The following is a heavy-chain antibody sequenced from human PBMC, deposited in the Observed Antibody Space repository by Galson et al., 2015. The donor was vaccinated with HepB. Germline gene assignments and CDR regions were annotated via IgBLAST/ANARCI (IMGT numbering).Heavy chain of an antibody. CDR3: ARVGFYSNSPQGVFDY. V-gene: IGHV1-69*10. D-gene: IGHD6-6*01. CDR2: IIPILGIA. CDR1: GGTFSSYA. Sequence: SVKLSCKASGGTFSSYAISWVRQAPGQGLEWMGGIIPILGIANYAQKFQGRVTITADKSTSTAYMELSSLRSEDTAVYYCARVGFYSNSPQGVFDYWGQGTLVTVSS. J-gene: IGHJ4*02.